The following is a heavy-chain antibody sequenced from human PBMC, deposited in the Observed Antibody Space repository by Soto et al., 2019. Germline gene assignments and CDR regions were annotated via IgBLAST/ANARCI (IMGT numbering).Heavy chain of an antibody. CDR1: RYIFTAYF. CDR3: ASHDPGARFDP. Sequence: QGQLVQSGAEVKKPGASVKVSCKAPRYIFTAYFMHWVRQAPGQGLEWMGWINPNNGATHYGLSFQGRVTMTRHTSISTAYMELSSLRSDDTAVYYCASHDPGARFDPWGQGTLVIVSS. J-gene: IGHJ5*02. CDR2: INPNNGAT. D-gene: IGHD1-1*01. V-gene: IGHV1-2*02.